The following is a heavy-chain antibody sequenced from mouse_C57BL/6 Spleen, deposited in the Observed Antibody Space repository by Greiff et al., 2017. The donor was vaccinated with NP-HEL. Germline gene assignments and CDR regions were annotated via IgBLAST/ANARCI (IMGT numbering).Heavy chain of an antibody. J-gene: IGHJ4*01. V-gene: IGHV5-6*01. Sequence: EVHLVESGGDLVKPGGSLKLSCAASGFTFSSYGMSWVRQTPDKRLEWVATISSGGSYTYYPDSVKGRFTISRDNAKNTLYLQMSSLKSEDTAMYYCARRGTARENAMDYWGQGTSVTVSS. CDR1: GFTFSSYG. CDR2: ISSGGSYT. D-gene: IGHD3-3*01. CDR3: ARRGTARENAMDY.